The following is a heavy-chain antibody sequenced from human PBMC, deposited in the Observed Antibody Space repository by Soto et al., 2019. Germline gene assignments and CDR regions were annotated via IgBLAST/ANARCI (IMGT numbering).Heavy chain of an antibody. D-gene: IGHD6-19*01. CDR1: GFTFSSYE. J-gene: IGHJ4*02. Sequence: LRLSCAASGFTFSSYEMNWVRQAPGKGLEWVSYISSSGSTIYYADSVKGRFTISRDNAKNSLYLQMNSLRAEDTAVYYCARVGSSGWCFDYWGQGTLVTVSS. CDR3: ARVGSSGWCFDY. CDR2: ISSSGSTI. V-gene: IGHV3-48*03.